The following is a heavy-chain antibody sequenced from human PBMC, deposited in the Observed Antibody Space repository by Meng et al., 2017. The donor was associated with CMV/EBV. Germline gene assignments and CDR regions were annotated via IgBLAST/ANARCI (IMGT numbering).Heavy chain of an antibody. J-gene: IGHJ4*02. CDR3: AKGELAYCGGDCYLDY. Sequence: GESLKISCAASGFTFSSYAMSWVRQAPGKGLEWVSAISGSGGSTYYADSVKGRFTISRDSSKNTLYLQMNSLRAEDTAVYYCAKGELAYCGGDCYLDYWGQGTLVTVSS. V-gene: IGHV3-23*01. CDR1: GFTFSSYA. D-gene: IGHD2-21*01. CDR2: ISGSGGST.